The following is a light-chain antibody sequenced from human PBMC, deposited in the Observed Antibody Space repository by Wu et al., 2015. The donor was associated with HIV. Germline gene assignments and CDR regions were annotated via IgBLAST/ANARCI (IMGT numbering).Light chain of an antibody. CDR1: QDIDNY. CDR2: GGS. V-gene: IGKV1-27*01. Sequence: DIQMTQSPSSLSAYVGDRVTITCRASQDIDNYLAWYQQKFGKTPKLLIYGGSNLQSGVPSRFSGSGSGAHFTLTINSLQPEGVAIYYCQNYNSAPRTFGQGTSVEIK. CDR3: QNYNSAPRT. J-gene: IGKJ1*01.